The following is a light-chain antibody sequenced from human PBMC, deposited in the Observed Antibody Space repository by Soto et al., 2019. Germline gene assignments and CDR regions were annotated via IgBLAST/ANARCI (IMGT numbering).Light chain of an antibody. V-gene: IGLV2-14*01. J-gene: IGLJ1*01. CDR1: SSDVGNYKY. CDR3: FSYTSSGTYV. Sequence: QSVLTQPASVSGSPGQSITCSCTGTSSDVGNYKYVSWYQQHPGKAPKLMIYEVSNRPSGVSNRFSGSKSGNTASLTISGLQAEDETDYYCFSYTSSGTYVFGTGTKVTVL. CDR2: EVS.